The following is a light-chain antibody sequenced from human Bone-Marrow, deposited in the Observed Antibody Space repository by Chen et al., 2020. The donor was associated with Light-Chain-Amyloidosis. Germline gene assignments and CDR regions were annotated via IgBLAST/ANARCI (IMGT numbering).Light chain of an antibody. CDR2: EVT. J-gene: IGLJ1*01. CDR3: SSYTITNTLV. CDR1: TSHVGGDNL. Sequence: QSALTQPASVSGSPGQSLTIPCPGTTSHVGGDNLVSWYQQYTDKAHKLMIYEVTNRPSWLPDRFSGSKSDNAASLTISGLQTEDEADYFCSSYTITNTLVFGNGTRVSVL. V-gene: IGLV2-14*01.